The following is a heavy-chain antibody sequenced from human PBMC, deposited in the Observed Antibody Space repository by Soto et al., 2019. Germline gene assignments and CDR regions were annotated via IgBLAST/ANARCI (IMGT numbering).Heavy chain of an antibody. CDR1: GFTFSRYA. J-gene: IGHJ4*02. CDR3: AKVGDPTTYYFHFNY. Sequence: GGSLRLSCEVSGFTFSRYAMSWVRQAPGKGLEWVSAVTGRGESTFYADSVKGHFTISRDNSKNSLYLQMNGLRDEDTAMYYCAKVGDPTTYYFHFNYWGQGAQVTVSS. V-gene: IGHV3-23*01. CDR2: VTGRGEST. D-gene: IGHD3-22*01.